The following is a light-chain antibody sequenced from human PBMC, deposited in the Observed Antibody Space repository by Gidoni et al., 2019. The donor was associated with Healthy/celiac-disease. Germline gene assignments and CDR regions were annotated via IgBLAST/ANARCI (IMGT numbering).Light chain of an antibody. CDR1: QSISSW. Sequence: DIQITQSPSTLSASVGDRVTITCRASQSISSWLAWYQQKPGKAPKLLIYKASSLESGVPSRFSGSGSGTEFTLTISSLQPDDFATYYCQQYNSYSCSFGQGTKLEIK. CDR2: KAS. V-gene: IGKV1-5*03. CDR3: QQYNSYSCS. J-gene: IGKJ2*04.